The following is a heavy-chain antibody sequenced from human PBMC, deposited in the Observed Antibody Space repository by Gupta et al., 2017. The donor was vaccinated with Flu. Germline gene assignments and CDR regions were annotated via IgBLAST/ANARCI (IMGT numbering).Heavy chain of an antibody. CDR2: VFHSGMT. Sequence: QLQLQESGPGLVTPSETLSLTCTVPGGSINIDYYYWAWIRQSPGAGLEWIGSVFHSGMTYYTPSLRSRLTMSVDVSKNQFSLKLSSVTAADTAVYYCARESNSNLNYVYSGMEVWGQGAT. D-gene: IGHD4/OR15-4a*01. CDR1: GGSINIDYYY. V-gene: IGHV4-39*02. J-gene: IGHJ6*02. CDR3: ARESNSNLNYVYSGMEV.